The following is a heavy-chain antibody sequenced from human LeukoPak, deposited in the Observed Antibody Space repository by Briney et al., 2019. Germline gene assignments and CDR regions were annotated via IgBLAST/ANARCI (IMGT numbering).Heavy chain of an antibody. CDR1: AGSTSRYI. Sequence: SETLSLTSFVSAGSTSRYISCWFRRPPGKGLEWIGYIYYSGSTNYNPSLKSRVTMSVDTSKNQFSLKLSSVTAADTAVYYCARDKDYFDSGGAFDIWGQGTMVTVSS. J-gene: IGHJ3*02. V-gene: IGHV4-59*01. CDR3: ARDKDYFDSGGAFDI. CDR2: IYYSGST. D-gene: IGHD3-22*01.